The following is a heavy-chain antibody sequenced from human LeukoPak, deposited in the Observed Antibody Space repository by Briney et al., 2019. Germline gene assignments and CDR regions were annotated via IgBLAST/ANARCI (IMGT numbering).Heavy chain of an antibody. CDR2: ISGSGGST. D-gene: IGHD2-15*01. V-gene: IGHV3-23*01. J-gene: IGHJ4*02. CDR3: AKGRYCSGGSCYSKTLPGFGYDY. Sequence: PGGSLRLSCAASGFTFSSYAMSWVRQAPGKGVEWVSAISGSGGSTYYADSVKGRFTISRDNSKNTLYLQMNSLRAEDTAVYYCAKGRYCSGGSCYSKTLPGFGYDYWGQGTLVTVSS. CDR1: GFTFSSYA.